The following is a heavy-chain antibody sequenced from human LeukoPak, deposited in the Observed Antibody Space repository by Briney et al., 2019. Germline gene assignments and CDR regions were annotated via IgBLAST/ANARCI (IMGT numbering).Heavy chain of an antibody. CDR3: ARGSRGSDY. Sequence: GGSLRLSCAASGFTFSSYAMHWVRQAPGKGLEWAAGISYDGTKKYYADSVKGRFTISRDNSKNTVYIQINSLRGDDTAVYYCARGSRGSDYWGQGTLVIVSS. V-gene: IGHV3-30-3*01. J-gene: IGHJ4*02. CDR2: ISYDGTKK. CDR1: GFTFSSYA.